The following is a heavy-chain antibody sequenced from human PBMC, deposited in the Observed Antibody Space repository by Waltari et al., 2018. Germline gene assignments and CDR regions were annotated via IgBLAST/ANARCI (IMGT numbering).Heavy chain of an antibody. CDR3: ARTPLLKGWFDP. V-gene: IGHV4-31*01. J-gene: IGHJ5*02. CDR2: IYYRGST. CDR1: GGSISSGGYS. D-gene: IGHD3-10*01. Sequence: QVQLQESGPGLVKPSQTLSLTCTVSGGSISSGGYSWSWIRQHPGKGLEWVGYIYYRGSTYYNPALKSLVTISVDTSKNQFSRKLSSGTAADTAVYYCARTPLLKGWFDPWGQGTLVTVSS.